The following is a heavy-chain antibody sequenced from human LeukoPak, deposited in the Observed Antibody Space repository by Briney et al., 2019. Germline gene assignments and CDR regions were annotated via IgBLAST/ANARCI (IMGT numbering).Heavy chain of an antibody. D-gene: IGHD4-17*01. V-gene: IGHV3-33*08. J-gene: IGHJ3*02. Sequence: GRSLRLSCAASGFTFSSYGMHWVRQAPGKGLEWVAVIWYGGSNKYYADSVKGRFTISRDNSKNTLYLQMNSLRAEDTAVYYCARDPWSFTVTHEDAFDTWGQGTMVTVSS. CDR1: GFTFSSYG. CDR3: ARDPWSFTVTHEDAFDT. CDR2: IWYGGSNK.